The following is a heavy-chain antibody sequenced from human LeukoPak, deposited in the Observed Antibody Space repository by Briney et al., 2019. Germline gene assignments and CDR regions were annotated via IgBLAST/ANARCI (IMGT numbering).Heavy chain of an antibody. Sequence: ASVKVSCRTSGYTFSDYYIHWLRQAPGQGLEWMGWINPNSGGTNYAQKFQGRVTMTRDTSISTAYMELSRLRSDDTAVYYCASQGSSWYNYWGQGTLVTVSS. CDR2: INPNSGGT. J-gene: IGHJ4*02. CDR3: ASQGSSWYNY. V-gene: IGHV1-2*02. CDR1: GYTFSDYY. D-gene: IGHD6-13*01.